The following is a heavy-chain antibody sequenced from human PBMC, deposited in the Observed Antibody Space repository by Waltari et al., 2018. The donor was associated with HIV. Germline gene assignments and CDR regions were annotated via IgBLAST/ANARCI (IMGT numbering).Heavy chain of an antibody. CDR2: IYYTGTT. D-gene: IGHD2-21*02. CDR1: GGSIRSSGHY. J-gene: IGHJ4*02. Sequence: QLQLQESGPGLVRPSETLSLTCSVSGGSIRSSGHYWGWLRQSSGKGLEWVGSIYYTGTTYYSPSLKNRLTMSVDATKGQFSLTLKSVTAADTAIYYCARGTIESGVTAVFGFWGQGTLVAVSS. CDR3: ARGTIESGVTAVFGF. V-gene: IGHV4-39*01.